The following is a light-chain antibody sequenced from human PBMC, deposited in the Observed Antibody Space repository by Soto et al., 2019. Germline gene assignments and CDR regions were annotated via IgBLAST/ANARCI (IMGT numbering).Light chain of an antibody. CDR3: QHFKSFPIT. CDR2: AAS. Sequence: DIQMTQSPSSLSASVEDRVIITCRASQSISNHLNWYQQKPGKAPKLLIFAASSLQSGVPSRFSGSRSGTDFTLTISSPQPEDFATYYCQHFKSFPITFGQGTRLEIK. CDR1: QSISNH. V-gene: IGKV1-39*01. J-gene: IGKJ5*01.